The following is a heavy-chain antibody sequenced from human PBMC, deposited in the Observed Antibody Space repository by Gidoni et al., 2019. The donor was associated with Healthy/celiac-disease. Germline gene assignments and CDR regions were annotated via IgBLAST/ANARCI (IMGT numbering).Heavy chain of an antibody. CDR1: GFTFTSSA. V-gene: IGHV1-58*01. CDR3: AAGDLGYCSGGSCPHWWYFDY. J-gene: IGHJ4*02. Sequence: QMQLVQSGPEVTKPGTSVKVSCKASGFTFTSSAVQWGRQARGQRLEWIGWIVVGSGNTNYAQKFQERVTITRDMSTSTAYMELSSLRSEDTAVYYCAAGDLGYCSGGSCPHWWYFDYWGQGTLVTVSS. CDR2: IVVGSGNT. D-gene: IGHD2-15*01.